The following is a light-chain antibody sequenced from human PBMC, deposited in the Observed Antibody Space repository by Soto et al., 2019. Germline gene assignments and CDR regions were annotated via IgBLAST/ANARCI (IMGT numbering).Light chain of an antibody. CDR1: QSVSSY. Sequence: EIVLTQSPATLSLSPGERATLSCRASQSVSSYLAWYQQKPGQAPRLLIYDASNRATGIPARFSGSGSGTDFPLTISSLEPEHFAIYYCQQRSNWPPVTFGGGTKVEI. CDR3: QQRSNWPPVT. J-gene: IGKJ4*01. CDR2: DAS. V-gene: IGKV3-11*01.